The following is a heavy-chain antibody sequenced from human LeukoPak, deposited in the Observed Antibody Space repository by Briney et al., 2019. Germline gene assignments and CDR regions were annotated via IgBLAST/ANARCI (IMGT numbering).Heavy chain of an antibody. J-gene: IGHJ4*02. Sequence: SETLSLTCTVSGGSISSYYWSWIRQPAGKGLEWIGRIYTSGSTNYNPSLKSRVTMSVDTSKNQFSLKLSSVTAADTAVYYCARAKTSPYYDSSGYDSYYFDYWGQGTLVTVSS. CDR1: GGSISSYY. CDR2: IYTSGST. CDR3: ARAKTSPYYDSSGYDSYYFDY. V-gene: IGHV4-4*07. D-gene: IGHD3-22*01.